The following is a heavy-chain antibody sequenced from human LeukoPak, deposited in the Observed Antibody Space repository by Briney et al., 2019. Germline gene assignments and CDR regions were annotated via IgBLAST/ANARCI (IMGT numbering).Heavy chain of an antibody. J-gene: IGHJ3*02. CDR1: GGTFSSYA. V-gene: IGHV1-69*01. CDR2: IIPIFGTA. CDR3: ASVTIFGVVIQGDAFDI. Sequence: SVKVSCKASGGTFSSYAISWVRQAPGQGLEWMGGIIPIFGTANYAQKFQGRVTITADESTSTAYMELSSLRSEDTAVYYCASVTIFGVVIQGDAFDIWGQGTMVTVSS. D-gene: IGHD3-3*01.